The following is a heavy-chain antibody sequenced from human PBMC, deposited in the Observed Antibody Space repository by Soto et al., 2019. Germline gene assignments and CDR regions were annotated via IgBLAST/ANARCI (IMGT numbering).Heavy chain of an antibody. CDR2: ISGSGGST. Sequence: QPGGSLRLSCAASGFTFSSYAMSWVRQAPGKGLEWVSAISGSGGSTYYADSVKGRFTISRDNSKNTLYLQMNSLRAEDTAVYYCARADTAMVTQYYFDYWGQGTLVTSPQ. J-gene: IGHJ4*02. CDR3: ARADTAMVTQYYFDY. D-gene: IGHD5-18*01. CDR1: GFTFSSYA. V-gene: IGHV3-23*01.